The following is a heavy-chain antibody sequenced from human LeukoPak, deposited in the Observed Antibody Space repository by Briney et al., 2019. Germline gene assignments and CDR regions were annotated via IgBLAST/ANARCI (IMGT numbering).Heavy chain of an antibody. CDR1: GYSFTSYW. J-gene: IGHJ4*02. D-gene: IGHD6-19*01. CDR2: IYPGDSDT. V-gene: IGHV5-51*01. Sequence: NLGESLKISCKGSGYSFTSYWIGWVRQMPGKGLEWMGIIYPGDSDTRYSPSFQGQVTISADKSISTAYLQWSSLKASVTAMYYCAGGLIAVAGGYYFDYWGQGTLVTVSS. CDR3: AGGLIAVAGGYYFDY.